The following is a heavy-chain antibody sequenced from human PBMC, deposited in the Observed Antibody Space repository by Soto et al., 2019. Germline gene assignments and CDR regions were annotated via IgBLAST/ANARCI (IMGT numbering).Heavy chain of an antibody. CDR3: ARDGSWNYYYYYGMDV. Sequence: PGGSLRLSCAASGFTFSSYEMNWVRQAPGEGLEWVSYISSSGSTIYYADSVKGRFTISRDNAKNSLYLQMNSLRAEDTAVYYCARDGSWNYYYYYGMDVWAQGTTVTVSS. CDR2: ISSSGSTI. J-gene: IGHJ6*02. CDR1: GFTFSSYE. D-gene: IGHD2-15*01. V-gene: IGHV3-48*03.